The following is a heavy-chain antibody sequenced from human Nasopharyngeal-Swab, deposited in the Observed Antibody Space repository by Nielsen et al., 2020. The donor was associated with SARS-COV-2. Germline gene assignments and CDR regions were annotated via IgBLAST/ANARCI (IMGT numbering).Heavy chain of an antibody. V-gene: IGHV3-23*03. J-gene: IGHJ4*02. D-gene: IGHD5-24*01. CDR2: IYSGGTTT. CDR3: AKSQGWLQWGN. Sequence: GGSLRLSCAASGFTVSSYAMTWVRQSPGKGLECVSVIYSGGTTTFYADSVKGRFTISRDDSKNTVYLQMNSLRAEDTAIYYCAKSQGWLQWGNWGQGTLVTVSS. CDR1: GFTVSSYA.